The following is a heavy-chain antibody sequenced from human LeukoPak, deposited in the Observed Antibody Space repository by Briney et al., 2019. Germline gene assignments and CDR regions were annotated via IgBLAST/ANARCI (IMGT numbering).Heavy chain of an antibody. CDR1: GDSVSSNSAA. D-gene: IGHD3-10*01. CDR3: ARGRVGFPNYYYYYGMDV. J-gene: IGHJ6*02. CDR2: TYYRSKWYN. V-gene: IGHV6-1*01. Sequence: SQTLSLTCAISGDSVSSNSAAWNWIRQSPSGGLEWLGRTYYRSKWYNDYAVSVKSRITINPDTSKNQFSLQLNSVTPEDTAVYYCARGRVGFPNYYYYYGMDVWGQGTTVTVSS.